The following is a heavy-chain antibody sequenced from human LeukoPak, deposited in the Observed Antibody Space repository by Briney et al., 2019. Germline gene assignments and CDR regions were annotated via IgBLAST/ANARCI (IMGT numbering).Heavy chain of an antibody. J-gene: IGHJ4*02. CDR3: AKLVASGTQY. CDR2: ISGSVVST. D-gene: IGHD6-13*01. CDR1: GFTFTSYA. Sequence: PGGSLRLTCAASGFTFTSYAMTWVRQAPGKGLEWVSGISGSVVSTYYADSVKGRFTISRDNSKNTLYLQMNSLRAEDTAVYYCAKLVASGTQYWGQGTLVTVSS. V-gene: IGHV3-23*01.